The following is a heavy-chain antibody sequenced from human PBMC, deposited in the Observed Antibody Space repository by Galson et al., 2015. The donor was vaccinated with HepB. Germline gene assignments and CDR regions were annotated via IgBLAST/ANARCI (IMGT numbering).Heavy chain of an antibody. D-gene: IGHD6-13*01. Sequence: SLRLSCAASGFSFNSYGMHWVRQTPGKGLEWVSFIRYDGIDGSNKLYADSVKGRFTISRDNSKNTLYLQMDSLRVEDTAVYYCAKDWLYSSSWFDAFDIWGQGTTVTVSS. CDR2: IRYDGIDGSNK. CDR3: AKDWLYSSSWFDAFDI. V-gene: IGHV3-30*02. CDR1: GFSFNSYG. J-gene: IGHJ3*02.